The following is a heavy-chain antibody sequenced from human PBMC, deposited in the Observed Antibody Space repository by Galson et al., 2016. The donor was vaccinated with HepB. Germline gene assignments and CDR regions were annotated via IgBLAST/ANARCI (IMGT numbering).Heavy chain of an antibody. CDR1: GFTFHDYA. CDR3: AKGGGWSGEFSAD. D-gene: IGHD3-10*01. CDR2: ISWNSGTT. V-gene: IGHV3-9*01. Sequence: SLRLSCAASGFTFHDYAMNWVRQAPGKGLEWVSHISWNSGTTAYADSVRGRFTISRDNARSSLYLQMNNLRSDDTALYFCAKGGGWSGEFSADWGQGILVTVSS. J-gene: IGHJ4*02.